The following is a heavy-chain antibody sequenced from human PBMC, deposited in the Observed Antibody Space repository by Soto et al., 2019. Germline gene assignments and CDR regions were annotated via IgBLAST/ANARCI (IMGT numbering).Heavy chain of an antibody. V-gene: IGHV4-34*01. Sequence: SATLSLTCAVYGGSFSGYYWSWIRQPPGKGLERIGEIIHSGSTNYNPSLKSRVTISVDTFKNQFSLKLSSVTAADTAVYYCARGYYYGSGSDPTAYYYGMDVWGQGTTVTVSS. D-gene: IGHD3-10*01. CDR1: GGSFSGYY. CDR3: ARGYYYGSGSDPTAYYYGMDV. J-gene: IGHJ6*02. CDR2: IIHSGST.